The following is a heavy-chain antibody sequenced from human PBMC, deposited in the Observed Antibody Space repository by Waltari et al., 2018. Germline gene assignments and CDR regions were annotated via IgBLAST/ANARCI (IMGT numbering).Heavy chain of an antibody. CDR2: IYWTDTK. J-gene: IGHJ3*01. CDR1: GFSLSTSGVG. D-gene: IGHD4-17*01. V-gene: IGHV2-5*01. CDR3: AHRRSDYGDYGHGAFDV. Sequence: QITLKESGPTLVKPTQTLTLTCTFSGFSLSTSGVGVGWIRQPPGKALEWLALIYWTDTKRYSPSLKSRLTVTQDTSKNQVVLTMANVDTMDTATYYCAHRRSDYGDYGHGAFDVWGQGTMVTVSS.